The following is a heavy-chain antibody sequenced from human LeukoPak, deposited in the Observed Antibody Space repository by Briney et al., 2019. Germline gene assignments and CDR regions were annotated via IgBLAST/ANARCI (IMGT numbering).Heavy chain of an antibody. CDR3: VRDLGIAVAPGY. J-gene: IGHJ4*02. V-gene: IGHV3-74*01. Sequence: PGGSLRLSCAASGFTFSRNWVHWVRQAPGKGLVWVSRINSDGSSTNYADSVKGRFTISRDNAKNTLHLQMNSLRAEDTAVYYCVRDLGIAVAPGYWGQGTLVTVSS. CDR2: INSDGSST. CDR1: GFTFSRNW. D-gene: IGHD6-19*01.